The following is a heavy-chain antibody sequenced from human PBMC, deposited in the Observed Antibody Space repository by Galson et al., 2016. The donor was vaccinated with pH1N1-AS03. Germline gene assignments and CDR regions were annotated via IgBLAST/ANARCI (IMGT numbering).Heavy chain of an antibody. D-gene: IGHD1-26*01. Sequence: QSGAEVTKPGESLKISCKASGSNFTNYWIGWVRQMPGKGLEWMGIIDPRDSDTRYSPSFQGQVTISVDKSFSTAYIQWSSLKASDTAMYYCARHGEPATLSGWFDPWGQGTLVTVSS. CDR2: IDPRDSDT. CDR1: GSNFTNYW. V-gene: IGHV5-51*01. J-gene: IGHJ5*02. CDR3: ARHGEPATLSGWFDP.